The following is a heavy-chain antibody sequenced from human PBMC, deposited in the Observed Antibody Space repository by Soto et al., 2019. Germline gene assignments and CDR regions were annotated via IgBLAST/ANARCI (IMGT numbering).Heavy chain of an antibody. J-gene: IGHJ4*02. D-gene: IGHD3-10*01. V-gene: IGHV3-23*01. CDR3: ATDVVDLWLVFEY. CDR2: ISHSGDIT. Sequence: PGGSLRLSCAASGFTFTNSAMNWVRQVPGKGLEWVSAISHSGDITYYADSVKGRFTISRDNSKNTLFLQMNSLRAEDTAMYYCATDVVDLWLVFEYWGQGTLVTVPQ. CDR1: GFTFTNSA.